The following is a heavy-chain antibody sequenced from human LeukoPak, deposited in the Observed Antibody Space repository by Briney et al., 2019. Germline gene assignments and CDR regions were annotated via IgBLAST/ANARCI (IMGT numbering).Heavy chain of an antibody. CDR2: IWSDGSNK. CDR1: GFTFCRYG. V-gene: IGHV3-33*01. CDR3: ASHCTSTSCYGGY. Sequence: PGRSLRLSCAASGFTFCRYGMHWVRQAPGKGLEWVAVIWSDGSNKYYADSVKGRFTISRDNSKNTLYLQMNSLRAEDTAMYYCASHCTSTSCYGGYWGQGTLVTVSS. D-gene: IGHD2-2*01. J-gene: IGHJ4*02.